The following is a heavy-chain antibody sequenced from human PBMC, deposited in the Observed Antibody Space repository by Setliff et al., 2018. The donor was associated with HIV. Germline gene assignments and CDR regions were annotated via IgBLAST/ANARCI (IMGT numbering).Heavy chain of an antibody. CDR2: INAGTGNT. Sequence: ASVKVSCQASGYRFTGFAIHWVRQAPGQRFEWMGWINAGTGNTKYSQKFQDRVTISRDIHANTAYMELSSLRSEGTAIYYCARSLREYSYGSPDYWGPGILVTVSS. CDR1: GYRFTGFA. D-gene: IGHD5-18*01. J-gene: IGHJ4*02. CDR3: ARSLREYSYGSPDY. V-gene: IGHV1-3*01.